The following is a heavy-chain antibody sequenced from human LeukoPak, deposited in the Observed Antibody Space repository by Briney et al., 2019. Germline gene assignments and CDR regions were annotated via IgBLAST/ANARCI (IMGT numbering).Heavy chain of an antibody. Sequence: GGSLRLSCAASGFTFSSYAMSWVRQAPGKGLEWVSAISGSGGSTYYADSVKGRFTISRDNSKNTLYLQMNSLSAEDTAVYYCAKAPCSSTSCLRYADYWGQGTLVTVSS. V-gene: IGHV3-23*01. CDR1: GFTFSSYA. CDR2: ISGSGGST. CDR3: AKAPCSSTSCLRYADY. J-gene: IGHJ4*02. D-gene: IGHD2-2*01.